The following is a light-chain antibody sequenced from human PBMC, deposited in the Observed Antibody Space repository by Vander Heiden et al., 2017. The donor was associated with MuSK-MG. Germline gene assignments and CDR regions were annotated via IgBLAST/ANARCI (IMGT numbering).Light chain of an antibody. V-gene: IGKV3-20*01. Sequence: EIVVTQSPDTLALSPGEGATLSCRASQDVPRNYLAWYQQKPGQAPRLLIYAASTRASGIADRFSGSGSGTDFTLTISRLEPEDFAVYYCQQYGGSPPYNFGQGTKLEI. J-gene: IGKJ2*01. CDR1: QDVPRNY. CDR2: AAS. CDR3: QQYGGSPPYN.